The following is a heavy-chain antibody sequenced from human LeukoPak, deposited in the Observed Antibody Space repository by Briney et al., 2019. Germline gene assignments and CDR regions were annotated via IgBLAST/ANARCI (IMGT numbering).Heavy chain of an antibody. D-gene: IGHD3-10*01. CDR3: ARVFNYYGSGSYYRPWYYFDY. CDR1: GFTFSSYW. Sequence: GGSLRLSCAASGFTFSSYWMGWVRQAPGKGLEWVANIKQDGSEKYYVDSVKGRFTISRDNAKNSLYLQMNSLRAEDTAVYYCARVFNYYGSGSYYRPWYYFDYWGQGTLVTVSS. V-gene: IGHV3-7*01. J-gene: IGHJ4*02. CDR2: IKQDGSEK.